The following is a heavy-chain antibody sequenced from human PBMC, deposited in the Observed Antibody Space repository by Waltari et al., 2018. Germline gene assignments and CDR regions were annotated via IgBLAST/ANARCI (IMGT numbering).Heavy chain of an antibody. CDR2: IFYSGST. J-gene: IGHJ4*02. CDR3: ARIRGAGLLDY. Sequence: QVQLQESRPGLVKPSQTLSLTCTVSGGSIRRGNYYWSWIRQSPGNGLELIGKIFYSGSTYYNPSLKSRLTISVDKSKNQFSLKMSSVTAADTAVYYCARIRGAGLLDYWGQGTLVTVSS. D-gene: IGHD3-10*01. V-gene: IGHV4-30-4*01. CDR1: GGSIRRGNYY.